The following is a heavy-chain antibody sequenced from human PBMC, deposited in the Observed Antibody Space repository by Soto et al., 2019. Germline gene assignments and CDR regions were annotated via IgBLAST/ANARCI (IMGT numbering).Heavy chain of an antibody. Sequence: PGESLKISCQGSGYSFTNYWIAWVRQTPGKGLEWMGVIYPGDSDTRYSPSFQGQVSISADKSISTAYLQWSSLKASDTAMYYCARRGIAMEYSDYWGRGIQVTVSS. V-gene: IGHV5-51*01. J-gene: IGHJ4*02. CDR1: GYSFTNYW. CDR3: ARRGIAMEYSDY. CDR2: IYPGDSDT. D-gene: IGHD6-19*01.